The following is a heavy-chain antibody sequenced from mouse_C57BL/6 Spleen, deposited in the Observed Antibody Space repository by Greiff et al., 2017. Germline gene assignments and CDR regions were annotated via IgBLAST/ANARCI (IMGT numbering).Heavy chain of an antibody. CDR1: GYTFTSYW. Sequence: VQLQQPGAELVKPGASVTLSCKASGYTFTSYWMHWVKQRPGQGLEWIGMIHPNSGSTNYNEKFKSKATLTVDKSSSTAYMRLSSLTSEDSAVYYCARGVSRDYDAMDYWGQGTSVTVSS. CDR3: ARGVSRDYDAMDY. J-gene: IGHJ4*01. CDR2: IHPNSGST. V-gene: IGHV1-64*01.